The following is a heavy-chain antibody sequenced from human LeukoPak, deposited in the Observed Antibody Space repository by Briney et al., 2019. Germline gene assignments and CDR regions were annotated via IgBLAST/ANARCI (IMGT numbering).Heavy chain of an antibody. CDR1: GFTLDDYA. Sequence: PGGSLRLSCAASGFTLDDYAMHWVRQAPGKGLEWVSGISWNSGSIGYADSVKGRFTISRDNAKNSLYLQINSLRAEDTAVYYCARDGVATIWGIIDYWGQGTLLTVSS. V-gene: IGHV3-9*01. D-gene: IGHD5-12*01. J-gene: IGHJ4*02. CDR3: ARDGVATIWGIIDY. CDR2: ISWNSGSI.